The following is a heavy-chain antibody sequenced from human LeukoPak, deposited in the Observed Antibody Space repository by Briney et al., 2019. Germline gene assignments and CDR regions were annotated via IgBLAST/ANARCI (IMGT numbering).Heavy chain of an antibody. Sequence: ASVKVSCKASGYTLTGYYMHWVRQAPGQGLEWMGWINPNSGGTNYAQKFQGRVTMTRDTSISTAYMELSRLRSDDTAVYYCAEDYYDSSGPLRYGMDVWGQGTTVTVSS. CDR3: AEDYYDSSGPLRYGMDV. D-gene: IGHD3-22*01. CDR2: INPNSGGT. V-gene: IGHV1-2*02. CDR1: GYTLTGYY. J-gene: IGHJ6*02.